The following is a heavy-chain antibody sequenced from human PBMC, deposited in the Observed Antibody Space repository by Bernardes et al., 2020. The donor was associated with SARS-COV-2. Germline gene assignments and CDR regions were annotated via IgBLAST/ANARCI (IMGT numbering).Heavy chain of an antibody. J-gene: IGHJ6*02. CDR1: GFDFSDYW. CDR2: IKRDGSET. Sequence: GGSLRLSCAGSGFDFSDYWMAWVRQAPGKGLEWVANIKRDGSETYYVDSVKGRFTISRDNAKNLVFLQMNSLRAEDTSIFYCAGSAGMDVWGQGTMVTVSS. CDR3: AGSAGMDV. V-gene: IGHV3-7*03.